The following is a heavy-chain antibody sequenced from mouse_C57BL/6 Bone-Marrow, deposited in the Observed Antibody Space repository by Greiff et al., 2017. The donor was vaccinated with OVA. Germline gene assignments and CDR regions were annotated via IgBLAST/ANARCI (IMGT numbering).Heavy chain of an antibody. Sequence: QVQLQQSGPELVKPGASVKISCKASGYAFSSSWMNWVKQRPGKGLEWIGRIYPGDGDTNYNGKFKGKATLTADKSSSTAYMQLSSLTSEDSAVYFCARRITDYYGSSYYYFDYWGQGTTLTVSS. CDR1: GYAFSSSW. D-gene: IGHD1-1*01. J-gene: IGHJ2*01. CDR2: IYPGDGDT. CDR3: ARRITDYYGSSYYYFDY. V-gene: IGHV1-82*01.